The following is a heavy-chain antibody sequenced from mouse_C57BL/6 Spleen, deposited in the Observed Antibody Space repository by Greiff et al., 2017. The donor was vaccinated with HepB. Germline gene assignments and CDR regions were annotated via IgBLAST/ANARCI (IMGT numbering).Heavy chain of an antibody. J-gene: IGHJ2*01. Sequence: DVQLQESGPGLVKPSQSLSLTCSVTGYSITSGYYWNWIRQFPGNKLEWMGYISYDGSNNYNPSLKNRISITRDTSKNQFFLKLNSVTTEDTATYYCARGYYDYPYWGQGTTLTVSS. V-gene: IGHV3-6*01. CDR3: ARGYYDYPY. CDR1: GYSITSGYY. D-gene: IGHD2-4*01. CDR2: ISYDGSN.